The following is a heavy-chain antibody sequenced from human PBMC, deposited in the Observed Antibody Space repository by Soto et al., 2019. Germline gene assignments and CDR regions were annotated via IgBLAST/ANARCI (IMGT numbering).Heavy chain of an antibody. CDR1: SVDYR. CDR3: ARGDGLGWSYYFDY. CDR2: TSYSGST. Sequence: SVDYRGRWIIKITEKGLEWIAYTSYSGSTNYNPTLKSRVTISVDTSKNQFSLKLSSVTAADTAVYYCARGDGLGWSYYFDYWGQGILVTAPQ. J-gene: IGHJ4*02. D-gene: IGHD2-21*01. V-gene: IGHV4-61*08.